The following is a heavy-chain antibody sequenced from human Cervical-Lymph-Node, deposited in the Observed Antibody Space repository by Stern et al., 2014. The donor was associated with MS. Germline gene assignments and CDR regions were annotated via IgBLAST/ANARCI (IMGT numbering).Heavy chain of an antibody. J-gene: IGHJ5*02. CDR2: IHDSGST. V-gene: IGHV4-61*02. CDR3: ATTRWDLFTWNWFDP. CDR1: GGSISSSGYY. D-gene: IGHD1-26*01. Sequence: VQLVESGPGLVKPSQTLSLTCTVSGGSISSSGYYWSWIRQPADKGLEWIGRIHDSGSTYYNPSLKRRVTISMEPATNQFPLQLPSVTAADTAVYYCATTRWDLFTWNWFDPWGQGTLVTVSS.